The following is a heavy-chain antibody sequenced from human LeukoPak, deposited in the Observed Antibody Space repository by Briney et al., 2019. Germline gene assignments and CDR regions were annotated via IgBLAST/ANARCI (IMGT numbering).Heavy chain of an antibody. CDR1: GFTFSSYG. V-gene: IGHV3-30*02. CDR3: ARVLGGSYSAFDI. CDR2: IRYDGSNK. D-gene: IGHD1-26*01. Sequence: GGSLRLSCAASGFTFSSYGMHWVRQAPGKGLEWVAFIRYDGSNKYYADSVKGRFTISRDNAKNSLYLQMNSLRAEDTAVYYCARVLGGSYSAFDIWGQGTMVTVSS. J-gene: IGHJ3*02.